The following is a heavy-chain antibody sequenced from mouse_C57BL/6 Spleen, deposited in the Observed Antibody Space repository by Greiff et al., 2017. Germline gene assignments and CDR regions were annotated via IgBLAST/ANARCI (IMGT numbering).Heavy chain of an antibody. J-gene: IGHJ3*01. CDR1: GYTFTSYT. Sequence: QVQLKQSGAELARPGASVKMSCKASGYTFTSYTMHWVKQRPGQGLEWIGYINPSSGYTKYNQKFKDKATLTADKSSSTAYMQLSSLTSEDSAVYYCARSNDYFWFAYWGQGTLVTVSA. CDR2: INPSSGYT. D-gene: IGHD2-4*01. CDR3: ARSNDYFWFAY. V-gene: IGHV1-4*01.